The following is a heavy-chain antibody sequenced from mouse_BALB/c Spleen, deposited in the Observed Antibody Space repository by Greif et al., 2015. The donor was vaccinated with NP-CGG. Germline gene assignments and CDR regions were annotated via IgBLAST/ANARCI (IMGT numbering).Heavy chain of an antibody. Sequence: EVKLMESGGGLVQPGGSLKLSCAASGFTFSSYTMSWVRQTPEKRLEWVAYISNGGGSTYYPDTVKGRFTISRDNAKNTLYLQMCSPKSEDTAMYYCARHKGYDTYAMDYWGQGTSVTVSS. D-gene: IGHD2-2*01. CDR1: GFTFSSYT. J-gene: IGHJ4*01. CDR3: ARHKGYDTYAMDY. CDR2: ISNGGGST. V-gene: IGHV5-12-2*01.